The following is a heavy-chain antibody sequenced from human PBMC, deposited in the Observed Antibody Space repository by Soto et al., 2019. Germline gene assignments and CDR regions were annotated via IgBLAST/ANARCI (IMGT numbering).Heavy chain of an antibody. Sequence: QVQLQESGPGLVKPSETLSITCTVSGGSISSYYWSCIRQPPGKGLECIGYIYYSGSTNYNPSLNSQVTKAVDTSNNQFSLKPSSVTAPDAAGYYYARADGRYWGQATLVTVSS. V-gene: IGHV4-59*13. J-gene: IGHJ4*02. CDR2: IYYSGST. CDR1: GGSISSYY. CDR3: ARADGRY.